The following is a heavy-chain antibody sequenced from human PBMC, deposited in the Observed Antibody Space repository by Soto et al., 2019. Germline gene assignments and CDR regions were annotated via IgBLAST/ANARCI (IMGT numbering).Heavy chain of an antibody. CDR1: GYSFINND. D-gene: IGHD3-16*01. J-gene: IGHJ5*02. V-gene: IGHV1-8*01. Sequence: ASVKVSCKASGYSFINNDVSWVRQATGQGLEWMGWMNPGSGDTGYAQKFQGRVTMTRDISIATAYMELSSLRSDDTAIYYCARMATFGSLNWFDPWGQGTLVTVS. CDR3: ARMATFGSLNWFDP. CDR2: MNPGSGDT.